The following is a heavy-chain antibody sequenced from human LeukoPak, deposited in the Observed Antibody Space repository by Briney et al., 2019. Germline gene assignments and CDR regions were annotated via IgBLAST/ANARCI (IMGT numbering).Heavy chain of an antibody. CDR3: ARGGVYYYDSSGCSDYYIDY. CDR1: GGSFSGYY. V-gene: IGHV4-34*01. J-gene: IGHJ4*02. Sequence: SETLSLTCAVYGGSFSGYYWSWIRQPPGKGLEWIGEINHSGSTNYNPSLKSRVTISVDTSKNQFSLKLSSVTAADTAVYYCARGGVYYYDSSGCSDYYIDYWGQGTLVTVSS. CDR2: INHSGST. D-gene: IGHD3-22*01.